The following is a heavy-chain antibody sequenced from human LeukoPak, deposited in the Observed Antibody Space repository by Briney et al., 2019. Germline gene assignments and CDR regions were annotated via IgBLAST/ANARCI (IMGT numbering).Heavy chain of an antibody. Sequence: PGGSLRLSCAASGFTFSSYGMHWVRQAPGKGLEWVAFIRYDGSNKYYADSVKGRFTISRDNSKNTLYLQMHSLRAEDTAVYYCAKATDWFEDYWGQGALVTVSS. CDR2: IRYDGSNK. CDR1: GFTFSSYG. CDR3: AKATDWFEDY. D-gene: IGHD3-9*01. V-gene: IGHV3-30*02. J-gene: IGHJ4*02.